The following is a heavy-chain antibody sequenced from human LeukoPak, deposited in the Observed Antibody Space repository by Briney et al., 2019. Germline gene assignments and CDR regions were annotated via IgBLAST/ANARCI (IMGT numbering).Heavy chain of an antibody. CDR3: AKDHVGWFGELLPFDY. CDR2: ISGSGGST. CDR1: GFTFSSYA. V-gene: IGHV3-23*01. D-gene: IGHD3-10*01. J-gene: IGHJ4*02. Sequence: GGSLRLSCAASGFTFSSYAMSWVRQAPGKGLEWVSAISGSGGSTYYVDSVKGRFTISRDNSKNTLYLQMNSLRAEDTAVYYCAKDHVGWFGELLPFDYWGQGTLVTVSS.